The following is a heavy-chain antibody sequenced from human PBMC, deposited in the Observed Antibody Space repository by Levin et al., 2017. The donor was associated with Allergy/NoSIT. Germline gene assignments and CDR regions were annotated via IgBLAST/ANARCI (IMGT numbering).Heavy chain of an antibody. D-gene: IGHD4-17*01. CDR1: GFTFSSYG. CDR3: AKDDGDLIDY. CDR2: ISYDGSNK. V-gene: IGHV3-30*18. Sequence: TGGSLRLSCAASGFTFSSYGMHWVRQAPGKGLEWVAVISYDGSNKYYADSVKGRFTISRDNSKNTLYLQMNSLRAEDTAVYYCAKDDGDLIDYWGQGTLVTVSS. J-gene: IGHJ4*02.